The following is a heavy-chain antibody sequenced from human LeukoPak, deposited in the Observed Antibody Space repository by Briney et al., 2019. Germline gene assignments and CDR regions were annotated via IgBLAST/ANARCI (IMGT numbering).Heavy chain of an antibody. V-gene: IGHV1-24*01. CDR3: ATDKGNTMIVGYGY. J-gene: IGHJ4*02. CDR2: FDPEDGET. D-gene: IGHD3-22*01. Sequence: GASVKVSCKVSGYTLTELSMHWVRQAPGKGLEWMGGFDPEDGETIYAQKFQGRVTMTEDTSTDTAYMELSSLRSEDTAVYYCATDKGNTMIVGYGYWGQGTLVTVSS. CDR1: GYTLTELS.